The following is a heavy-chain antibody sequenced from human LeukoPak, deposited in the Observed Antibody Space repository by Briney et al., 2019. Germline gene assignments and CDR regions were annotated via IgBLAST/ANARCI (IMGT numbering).Heavy chain of an antibody. D-gene: IGHD5-12*01. CDR3: AKYRAWLRFYYFDY. V-gene: IGHV3-23*01. J-gene: IGHJ4*02. CDR2: ISGSGGST. CDR1: GFTFSDYW. Sequence: GGSLRLSCAASGFTFSDYWMSWVRQAPGKGLEGVSAISGSGGSTYYADSVKGRFTIYRDNSKNRLYLQMNSLRAEDTAVYYCAKYRAWLRFYYFDYWGQGTLVTVSS.